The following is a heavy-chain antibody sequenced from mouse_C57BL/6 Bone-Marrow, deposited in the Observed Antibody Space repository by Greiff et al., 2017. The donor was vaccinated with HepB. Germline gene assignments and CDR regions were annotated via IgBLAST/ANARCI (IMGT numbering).Heavy chain of an antibody. D-gene: IGHD1-1*01. Sequence: VQLQQSGAELAKPGASVKLSCKASGYTFTSYWMHWVKQRPGQGLEWIGYINPSSGYTKYNQKFKDKATLTAEKSSSTAYMQLSSLTYEDSAVYYCASDYYGSPPFAYWGQGTLVTVSA. CDR1: GYTFTSYW. V-gene: IGHV1-7*01. J-gene: IGHJ3*01. CDR2: INPSSGYT. CDR3: ASDYYGSPPFAY.